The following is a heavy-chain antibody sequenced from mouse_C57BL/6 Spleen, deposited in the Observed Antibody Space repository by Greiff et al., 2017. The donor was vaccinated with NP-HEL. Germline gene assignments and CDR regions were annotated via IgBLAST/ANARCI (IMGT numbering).Heavy chain of an antibody. CDR3: VRQVTTVAMDY. D-gene: IGHD1-1*01. J-gene: IGHJ4*01. CDR1: GFSFNTYA. CDR2: IRSKSNNYAT. V-gene: IGHV10-1*01. Sequence: DAGGGLVQPKGSLKLSCAASGFSFNTYAMNWVPQAPGKGLEWVARIRSKSNNYATYYADSVKDRFTISRDDSESMLYLQMNNLKAEDTAMYYCVRQVTTVAMDYWGQGTSVTVSS.